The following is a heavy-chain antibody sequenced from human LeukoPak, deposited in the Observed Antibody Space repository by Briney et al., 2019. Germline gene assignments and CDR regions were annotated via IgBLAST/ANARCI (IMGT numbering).Heavy chain of an antibody. Sequence: SCKASGGTFSSYAMHWVRQAPGKGLEWVAVISYDGSNKYYADSVKGRFTTSRDNSKNTLYLQMNSLRAEDTAVYYCARARFSDAFDIWGQGTMVTVSS. CDR3: ARARFSDAFDI. CDR2: ISYDGSNK. CDR1: GGTFSSYA. V-gene: IGHV3-30-3*01. J-gene: IGHJ3*02.